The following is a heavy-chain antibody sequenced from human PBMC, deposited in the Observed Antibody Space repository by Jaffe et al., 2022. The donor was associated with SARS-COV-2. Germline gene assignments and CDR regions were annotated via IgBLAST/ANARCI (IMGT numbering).Heavy chain of an antibody. CDR2: ISGSGGST. CDR3: AKCPGYSYGMPYGKYFYYFDY. CDR1: GFTFSSYA. J-gene: IGHJ4*02. D-gene: IGHD5-18*01. Sequence: EVQLLESGGGLVQPGGSLRLSCAASGFTFSSYAMSWVRQAPGKGLEWVSAISGSGGSTYYADSVKGRFTISRDNSKNTLYLQMNSLRAEDTAVYYCAKCPGYSYGMPYGKYFYYFDYWGQGTLVTVSS. V-gene: IGHV3-23*01.